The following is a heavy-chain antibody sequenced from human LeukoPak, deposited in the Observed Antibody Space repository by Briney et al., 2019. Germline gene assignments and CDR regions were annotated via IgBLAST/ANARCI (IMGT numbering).Heavy chain of an antibody. CDR1: GYTFTSYY. V-gene: IGHV1-2*02. CDR2: VIPYSGGT. CDR3: ATSVGAVASFDH. J-gene: IGHJ4*02. D-gene: IGHD6-19*01. Sequence: GASVKVSCKPSGYTFTSYYVYWVRQAPGQGLEWMGWVIPYSGGTAYAQKFQSRVTMTSDTSITTAYTELLGLRSDDTAVYSCATSVGAVASFDHWGQGTLITVSS.